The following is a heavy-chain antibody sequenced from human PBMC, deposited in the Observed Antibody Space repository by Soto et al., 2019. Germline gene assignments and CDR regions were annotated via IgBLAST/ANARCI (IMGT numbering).Heavy chain of an antibody. V-gene: IGHV1-58*01. CDR1: GFTFTSSA. CDR3: AAVRNYYDSSPVDY. J-gene: IGHJ4*02. CDR2: IVVGSGNT. D-gene: IGHD3-22*01. Sequence: SVKVSCKASGFTFTSSAVQWVRQARGQRLEWIGWIVVGSGNTNYAQKFQERVTITRDMSTSTAYMELSSLRSEDTAVYYCAAVRNYYDSSPVDYWGQGTLVTVLL.